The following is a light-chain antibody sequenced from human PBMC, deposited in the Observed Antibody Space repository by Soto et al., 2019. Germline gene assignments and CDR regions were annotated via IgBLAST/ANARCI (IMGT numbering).Light chain of an antibody. V-gene: IGKV1-16*01. CDR1: QDINNI. J-gene: IGKJ1*01. CDR2: AAS. CDR3: QQYKSYPWT. Sequence: DIQMTQSPSSLSASVGDRVTITCRARQDINNILAWFQQKTGKAPKSLIYAASNVQSGVPSRFSGSGSGTDFTRTISSLQPEDFATYYCQQYKSYPWTFGPGTRVEIK.